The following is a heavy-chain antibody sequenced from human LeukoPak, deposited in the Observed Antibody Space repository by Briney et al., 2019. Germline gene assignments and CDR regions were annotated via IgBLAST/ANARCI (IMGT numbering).Heavy chain of an antibody. V-gene: IGHV3-23*01. Sequence: GGSLRLSCASSGFTFNSYAMSWVRQAPWERLQWVSGISDSGGNTYYADSVRGRFTISRDNSKNTLYLQMNSLRAEDTAVYYCARHRSSWLIDYWGQGTLVTVSS. CDR3: ARHRSSWLIDY. CDR2: ISDSGGNT. D-gene: IGHD6-6*01. J-gene: IGHJ4*02. CDR1: GFTFNSYA.